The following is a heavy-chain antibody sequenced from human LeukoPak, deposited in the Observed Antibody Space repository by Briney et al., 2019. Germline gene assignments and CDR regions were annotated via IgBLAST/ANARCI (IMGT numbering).Heavy chain of an antibody. CDR3: ARLIDRGGFDY. J-gene: IGHJ4*02. D-gene: IGHD3-10*01. CDR1: GFSLSTSGVA. CDR2: IYWNDDK. V-gene: IGHV2-5*01. Sequence: SGPTLVKPAQTLTMTCSFSGFSLSTSGVAVGWIRQPPGKALEWLALIYWNDDKRYSPSLKSRLTITKVTSKNHVVLTMTNMDPVDTATYYCARLIDRGGFDYWGQGTLVTVSS.